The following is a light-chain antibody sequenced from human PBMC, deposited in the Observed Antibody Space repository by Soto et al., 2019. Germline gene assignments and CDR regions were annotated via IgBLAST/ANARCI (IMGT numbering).Light chain of an antibody. V-gene: IGKV3-11*01. CDR2: DAS. CDR3: QQRSNWPVT. CDR1: QSGSNY. Sequence: EIVLTQSPATLSLSPGERATLSCRASQSGSNYLAWYQQKPGQAPRLLIYDASNRATGIPARFSGSGSGTDFTLTISSIELEDIAVYYCQQRSNWPVTFGPGTKVDIK. J-gene: IGKJ3*01.